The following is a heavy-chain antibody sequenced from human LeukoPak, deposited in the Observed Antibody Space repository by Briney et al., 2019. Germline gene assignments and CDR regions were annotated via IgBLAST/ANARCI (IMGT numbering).Heavy chain of an antibody. D-gene: IGHD2-15*01. Sequence: ASVKVSCKTFGYSFANYGISWVRQAPGQGLEWMAWISPYNGDGIAAQGFQGRLSMTTDPSTSTAYMELRSLRSDDTAVYYCARDLVRPSCATDRCYTLAFWGQGTQITVSS. J-gene: IGHJ4*02. CDR2: ISPYNGDG. CDR3: ARDLVRPSCATDRCYTLAF. V-gene: IGHV1-18*01. CDR1: GYSFANYG.